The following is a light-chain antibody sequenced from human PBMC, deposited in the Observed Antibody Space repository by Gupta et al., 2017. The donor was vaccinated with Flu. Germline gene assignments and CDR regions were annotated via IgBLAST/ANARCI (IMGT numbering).Light chain of an antibody. CDR1: QSVLYSSNNKNY. CDR3: QQYYSTPPIT. Sequence: KSSQSVLYSSNNKNYLAWYQQKPGQPPKLLIYWASTLESGVPDRFSGSGSGTDFTLTISSLQAEDVAVYYCQQYYSTPPITFGQGTRLEIK. J-gene: IGKJ5*01. CDR2: WAS. V-gene: IGKV4-1*01.